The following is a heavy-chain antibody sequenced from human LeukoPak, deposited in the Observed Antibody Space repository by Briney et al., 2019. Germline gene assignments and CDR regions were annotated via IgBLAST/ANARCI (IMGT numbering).Heavy chain of an antibody. CDR1: GDSFSSSNYF. J-gene: IGHJ3*02. V-gene: IGHV4-39*02. CDR2: IYYSGNS. D-gene: IGHD1-26*01. CDR3: ARDLGGSYYGDVFDI. Sequence: SETLSLTCTVSGDSFSSSNYFWVWIRQPPGKGLEWIGSIYYSGNSYYNPSLKSRVTISVDTSKNHFSLKLRSVMAADTAVYYCARDLGGSYYGDVFDIWGQGTMVTVSS.